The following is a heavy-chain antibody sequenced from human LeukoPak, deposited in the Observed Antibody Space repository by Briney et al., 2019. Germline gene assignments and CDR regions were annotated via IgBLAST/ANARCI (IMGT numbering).Heavy chain of an antibody. J-gene: IGHJ4*02. CDR1: GGSISSYY. D-gene: IGHD2-21*02. V-gene: IGHV4-59*01. CDR2: IYYSGST. Sequence: NSSEALSLTCTVSGGSISSYYWSWIRQPPGKGLEWIGYIYYSGSTNYNPSLKSRVTISVDTSKNQFSLKLSSVTAADTAVYYCARGIVVVTAIDYWGQGTLVTVSS. CDR3: ARGIVVVTAIDY.